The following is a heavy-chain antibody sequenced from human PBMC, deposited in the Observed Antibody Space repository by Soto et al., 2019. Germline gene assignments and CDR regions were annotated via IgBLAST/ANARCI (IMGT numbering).Heavy chain of an antibody. CDR1: GFTVSNNY. J-gene: IGHJ4*02. V-gene: IGHV3-53*01. CDR2: IYSGGYT. Sequence: EVQLVESGGGLIQPGGSLRLSCAVSGFTVSNNYMSWVRQAPGKGLEGVSVIYSGGYTAYGDSVKGRFTISRDNSKNTLYFKMKGRKAVNPAGFYVASQPGGGGYWGQGTLVTVSS. D-gene: IGHD3-10*01. CDR3: ASQPGGGGY.